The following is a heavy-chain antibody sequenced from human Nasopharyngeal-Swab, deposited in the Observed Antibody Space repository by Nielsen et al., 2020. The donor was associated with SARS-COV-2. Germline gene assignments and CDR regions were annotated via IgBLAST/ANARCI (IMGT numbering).Heavy chain of an antibody. V-gene: IGHV3-30*18. CDR2: ISYDGNNK. Sequence: GGSLRLSCAASGFTFSNHGMHWVRQAPGKGLEWVAVISYDGNNKFYADSAKGRFTISRDNFKNTLYLQMNSLRADDTAVYYCAEGGYSSNWYSIGGYRGQGTLVTVSS. D-gene: IGHD6-13*01. CDR3: AEGGYSSNWYSIGGY. J-gene: IGHJ4*02. CDR1: GFTFSNHG.